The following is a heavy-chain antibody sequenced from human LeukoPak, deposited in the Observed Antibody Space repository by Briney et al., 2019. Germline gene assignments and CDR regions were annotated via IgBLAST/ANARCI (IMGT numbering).Heavy chain of an antibody. CDR2: IYNSGST. CDR3: ARKTGYYYGVDV. D-gene: IGHD1-1*01. V-gene: IGHV4-59*08. CDR1: GGSITNYY. J-gene: IGHJ6*02. Sequence: SETLSLTCTVSGGSITNYYWSWIRQPPGQGLEWIGYIYNSGSTNYNPSLKSRAAISVDMSKNQFSLKLSPVTAADTAVYYCARKTGYYYGVDVWGQGTTVTVSS.